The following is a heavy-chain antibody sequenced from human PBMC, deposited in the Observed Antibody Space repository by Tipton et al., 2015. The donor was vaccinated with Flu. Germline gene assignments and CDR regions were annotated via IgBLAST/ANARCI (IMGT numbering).Heavy chain of an antibody. J-gene: IGHJ5*02. Sequence: TLSLTCTVSGDSISRYSWSWIRQPAGKGLEWIGNIFHTGSTYLNPSLKSRVTISINTSKNHFSLKVFSVTAADTAVYYCARRDYSNYVSDPKNCFDPWGQGILVTVSS. CDR1: GDSISRYS. D-gene: IGHD4-11*01. CDR3: ARRDYSNYVSDPKNCFDP. CDR2: IFHTGST. V-gene: IGHV4-38-2*02.